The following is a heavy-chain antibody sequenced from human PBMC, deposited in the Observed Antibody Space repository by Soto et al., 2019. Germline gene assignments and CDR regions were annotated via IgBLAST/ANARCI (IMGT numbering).Heavy chain of an antibody. Sequence: SPTLSLTCTVSGGSISSSSYYWGWIRQPPGKGLEWIGSIYYSGSTYYNPSLKSRVTISVDTSKNQFSLKLSSVTAADTAVYYCARQVVVAATESWFDPWGQGTLVTVSS. V-gene: IGHV4-39*01. CDR2: IYYSGST. J-gene: IGHJ5*02. CDR1: GGSISSSSYY. D-gene: IGHD2-15*01. CDR3: ARQVVVAATESWFDP.